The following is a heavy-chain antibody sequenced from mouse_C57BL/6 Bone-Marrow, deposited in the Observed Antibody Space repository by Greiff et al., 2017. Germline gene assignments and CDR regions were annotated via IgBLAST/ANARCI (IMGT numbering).Heavy chain of an antibody. J-gene: IGHJ4*01. CDR1: GYSITSGYD. CDR3: ASSYYYGSSYYAMDY. Sequence: DVHLVESGPGMVKPSQSLSLTCTVTGYSITSGYDWHWIRHFPGNKLEWMGYISYSGSTNYNPSLKSRISITHDTSKNHFFLKLNSVTTEDTATYYCASSYYYGSSYYAMDYWGQGTSVTVSS. CDR2: ISYSGST. D-gene: IGHD1-1*01. V-gene: IGHV3-1*01.